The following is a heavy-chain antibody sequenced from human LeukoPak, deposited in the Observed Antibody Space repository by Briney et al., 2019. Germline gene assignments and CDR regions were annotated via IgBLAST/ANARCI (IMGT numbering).Heavy chain of an antibody. Sequence: GGSLRLSCAASGFTVSSNYMSWVRQAPGKGLEWVSVIYSGGSTYYADSAKGRFTISRDNSKNTLYLQMNSLRVEDTAVYYCAKDQDGVVVVLLKDAFDIWGQGTMVTVSS. CDR1: GFTVSSNY. CDR3: AKDQDGVVVVLLKDAFDI. J-gene: IGHJ3*02. CDR2: IYSGGST. V-gene: IGHV3-53*05. D-gene: IGHD2-2*01.